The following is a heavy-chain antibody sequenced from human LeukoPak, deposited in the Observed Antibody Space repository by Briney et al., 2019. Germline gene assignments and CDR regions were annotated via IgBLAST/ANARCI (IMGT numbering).Heavy chain of an antibody. D-gene: IGHD3-22*01. CDR1: GFTLSSYW. V-gene: IGHV3-7*01. CDR2: IKQDGSEK. Sequence: HPGGSLRLSCAASGFTLSSYWMSWVRQAPGKGLEWVANIKQDGSEKYYVDSVKGRFTISRDNGKNSLYLQMNSLRAEDTAVYYCARAGKDYYDSSGYWDYWGQGTLVTVSS. J-gene: IGHJ4*02. CDR3: ARAGKDYYDSSGYWDY.